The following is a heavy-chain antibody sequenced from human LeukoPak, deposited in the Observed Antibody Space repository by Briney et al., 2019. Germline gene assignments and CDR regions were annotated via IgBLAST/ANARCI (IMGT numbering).Heavy chain of an antibody. CDR2: ISYDGSNK. D-gene: IGHD1-26*01. V-gene: IGHV3-30*18. CDR1: GFTFSSYG. CDR3: AKDKELALDY. J-gene: IGHJ4*02. Sequence: GRPLRLSCAASGFTFSSYGMHWVRQAPGKGLECVAVISYDGSNKYYADSVKGRFTISRDNSKNTLYLQMNSLRAEDTAVYYCAKDKELALDYWGQGTLFTVSS.